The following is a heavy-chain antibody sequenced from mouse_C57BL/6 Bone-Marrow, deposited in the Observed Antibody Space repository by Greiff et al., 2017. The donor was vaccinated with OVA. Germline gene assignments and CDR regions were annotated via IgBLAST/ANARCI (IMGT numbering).Heavy chain of an antibody. J-gene: IGHJ2*01. V-gene: IGHV1-81*01. Sequence: VQLQQSGAELARPGASVKLSCTASGYTFTSYGISWVKQRTGQGLEWIGEIYPRSGNTYYNEKFKGKATLTADKSSSTAYMELRSLTSEDSAVYFCARENDGRAFDYWGQGTTLTVSS. CDR3: ARENDGRAFDY. CDR1: GYTFTSYG. CDR2: IYPRSGNT. D-gene: IGHD3-3*01.